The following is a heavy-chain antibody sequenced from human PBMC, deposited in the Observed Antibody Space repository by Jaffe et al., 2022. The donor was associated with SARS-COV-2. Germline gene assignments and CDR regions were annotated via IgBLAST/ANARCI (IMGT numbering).Heavy chain of an antibody. CDR1: GYTFTSYD. CDR3: ARRSWYYYDKGTDY. D-gene: IGHD3-22*01. CDR2: MNPNSGNT. Sequence: QVQLVQSGAEVKKPGASVKVSCKASGYTFTSYDINWVRQATGQGLEWMGWMNPNSGNTGYAQKFQGRVTMTRNTSISTAYMELSSLRSEDTAVYYCARRSWYYYDKGTDYWGQGTLVTVSS. J-gene: IGHJ4*02. V-gene: IGHV1-8*01.